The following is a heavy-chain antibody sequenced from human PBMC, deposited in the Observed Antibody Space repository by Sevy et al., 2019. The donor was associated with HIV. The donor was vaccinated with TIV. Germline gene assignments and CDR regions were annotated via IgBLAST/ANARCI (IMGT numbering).Heavy chain of an antibody. D-gene: IGHD4-17*01. Sequence: GGSLRLSCVASGFTFSSFYMSWVRQAPGKGLEWVANIDPDGSEKYYVDSVQGRFTISRENAKNSLFLQVNSLRAEDTAVYFCARPSEGDYRGDHFDSWGQGTQVTVSS. CDR2: IDPDGSEK. CDR1: GFTFSSFY. CDR3: ARPSEGDYRGDHFDS. J-gene: IGHJ4*02. V-gene: IGHV3-7*03.